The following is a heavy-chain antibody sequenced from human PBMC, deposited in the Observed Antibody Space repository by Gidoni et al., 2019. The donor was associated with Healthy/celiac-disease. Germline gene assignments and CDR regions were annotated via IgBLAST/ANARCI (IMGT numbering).Heavy chain of an antibody. J-gene: IGHJ6*02. CDR2: ISGSGGST. V-gene: IGHV3-23*01. Sequence: VQLLESGGGLVQPGGSLRLSCAASGFTFRSYAMSWVRQAPGKGLEGVSAISGSGGSTYYADSVKGRFTISRDNSKNTLYLQMNSLRAEDTAVYYCAKVYGSGYYYGMDVWGQGTTVTVSS. CDR3: AKVYGSGYYYGMDV. CDR1: GFTFRSYA. D-gene: IGHD3-10*01.